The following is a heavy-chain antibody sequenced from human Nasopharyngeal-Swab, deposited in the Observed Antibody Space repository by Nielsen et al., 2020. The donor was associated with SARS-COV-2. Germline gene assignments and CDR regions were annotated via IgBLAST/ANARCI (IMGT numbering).Heavy chain of an antibody. CDR3: ASEGSGVFGVVIYAFDI. V-gene: IGHV1-24*01. CDR2: VVPEDGEP. D-gene: IGHD3-3*01. J-gene: IGHJ3*02. Sequence: ASVKVSCKVSGYTLTVLPIHWVRQAPGKGLECMGTVVPEDGEPIYAQNFQGRVTMTEDTSTYTAYLELSSLRSEDTAVYYCASEGSGVFGVVIYAFDIWGPGTLVTVSS. CDR1: GYTLTVLP.